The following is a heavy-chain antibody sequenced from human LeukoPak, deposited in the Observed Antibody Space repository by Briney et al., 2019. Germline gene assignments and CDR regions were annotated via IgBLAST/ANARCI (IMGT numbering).Heavy chain of an antibody. CDR1: GFTFSTYD. Sequence: GGSLRLSCAASGFTFSTYDMHWVRQTTGRGLEWVSAIGTAGDTYYVDPVKGRFTISRENAKNSLYLQMNSLRAGDTAVYYCVRGIVRRGYFDYWGQGALVTVSS. V-gene: IGHV3-13*01. CDR3: VRGIVRRGYFDY. D-gene: IGHD3-10*01. CDR2: IGTAGDT. J-gene: IGHJ4*02.